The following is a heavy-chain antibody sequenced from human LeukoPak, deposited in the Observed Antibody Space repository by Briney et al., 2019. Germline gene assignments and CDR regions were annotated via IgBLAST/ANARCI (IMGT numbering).Heavy chain of an antibody. CDR3: AKNYDSSGYYDAFDI. D-gene: IGHD3-22*01. V-gene: IGHV3-33*06. CDR1: GFTFSSYS. CDR2: IWYDGSNK. Sequence: GGSLRLSCAASGFTFSSYSMNWVRQAPGKGLEWVAVIWYDGSNKYYVDSVKGRFTISRDNSKNTLYLQMNSLRAEDTAVYYCAKNYDSSGYYDAFDIWGQGTMGTVSS. J-gene: IGHJ3*02.